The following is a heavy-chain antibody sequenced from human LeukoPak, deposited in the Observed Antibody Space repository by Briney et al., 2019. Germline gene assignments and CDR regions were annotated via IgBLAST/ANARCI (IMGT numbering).Heavy chain of an antibody. Sequence: GASVKVSCKASGYTFTGYYIHWVRQAPGQGLEWMGWINPNSGGTKYAQKFQGRVTMTRATSISTAYMELRRLTADDTAVYYCARGRGPYYCVMDVWGQGTTVTVSS. D-gene: IGHD3-10*01. V-gene: IGHV1-2*02. J-gene: IGHJ6*02. CDR1: GYTFTGYY. CDR3: ARGRGPYYCVMDV. CDR2: INPNSGGT.